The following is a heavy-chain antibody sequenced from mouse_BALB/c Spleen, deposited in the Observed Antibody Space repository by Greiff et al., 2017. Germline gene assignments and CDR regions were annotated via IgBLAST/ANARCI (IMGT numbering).Heavy chain of an antibody. D-gene: IGHD2-2*01. J-gene: IGHJ4*01. CDR2: ISSGSSTI. V-gene: IGHV5-17*02. CDR3: ARGLRAMDY. CDR1: GFTFSSFG. Sequence: EVKLQESGGGLVQPGGSRKLSCAASGFTFSSFGMHWVRQAPEKGLEWVAYISSGSSTIYYADTVKGRFTISRDNPKNTLFLQMTSLRSEDTAMYYCARGLRAMDYWGQGTSVTVSS.